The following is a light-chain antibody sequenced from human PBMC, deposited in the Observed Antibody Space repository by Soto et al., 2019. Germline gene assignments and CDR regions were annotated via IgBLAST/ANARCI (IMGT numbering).Light chain of an antibody. Sequence: QAVVTQPPSVSGAPGQRVTISCTGSSSNIGAGYDVHWYLQLPGTAPKLLIYGNSNRPSGVPDRFSGSKSGTSASLAITGLQAEDEADYYCQSYDNSLSGSRVFGGGTKLTVL. V-gene: IGLV1-40*01. CDR1: SSNIGAGYD. J-gene: IGLJ2*01. CDR3: QSYDNSLSGSRV. CDR2: GNS.